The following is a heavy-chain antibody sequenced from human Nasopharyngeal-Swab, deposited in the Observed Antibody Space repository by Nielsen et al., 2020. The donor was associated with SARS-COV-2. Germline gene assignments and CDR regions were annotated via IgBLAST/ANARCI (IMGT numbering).Heavy chain of an antibody. V-gene: IGHV3-48*04. CDR2: ISDDNTI. CDR3: ARDLELLTNYYALDY. D-gene: IGHD3-9*01. J-gene: IGHJ4*02. CDR1: GFIFNTYC. Sequence: GGSLRLSCEASGFIFNTYCMNWVRQAPGKGLEWISYISDDNTIFYADSVKVRFTISSDNAKNSLDLQMNSLRGEDTAVYYCARDLELLTNYYALDYWGQGTLVTVSS.